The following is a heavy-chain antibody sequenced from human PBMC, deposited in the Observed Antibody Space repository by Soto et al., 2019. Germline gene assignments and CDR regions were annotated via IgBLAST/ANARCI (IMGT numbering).Heavy chain of an antibody. D-gene: IGHD3-10*01. CDR1: GGSFTGYY. CDR3: TRVPMMSYAAGTYGYFDS. V-gene: IGHV4-34*01. CDR2: INHGGST. Sequence: PSETLSLTCAVHGGSFTGYYWSWIRQPPGKGLEWVGEINHGGSTNYNPSLKSRVTISLDTSKNQFSLNLTSVTAADTAFYYCTRVPMMSYAAGTYGYFDSCGQGTLVTVSS. J-gene: IGHJ4*02.